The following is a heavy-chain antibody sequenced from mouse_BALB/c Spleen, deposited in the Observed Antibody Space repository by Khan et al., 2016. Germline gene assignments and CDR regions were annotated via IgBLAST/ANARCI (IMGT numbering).Heavy chain of an antibody. V-gene: IGHV1-4*01. CDR2: INPSSGYT. CDR1: GYTFTIYT. CDR3: ARSRRMGGNYLCDY. Sequence: QVQLKESGAELARPGASVKMSCKASGYTFTIYTMHWVKQRPGQGLEWIGYINPSSGYTNYNQKFKDKATLTADKSSSTAYMQLSSLTSEDSAVYYWARSRRMGGNYLCDYWGQGTTLTVSS. D-gene: IGHD2-1*01. J-gene: IGHJ2*01.